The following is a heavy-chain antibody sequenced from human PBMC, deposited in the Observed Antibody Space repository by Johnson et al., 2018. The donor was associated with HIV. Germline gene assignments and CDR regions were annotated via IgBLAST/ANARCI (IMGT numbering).Heavy chain of an antibody. J-gene: IGHJ3*02. CDR3: AIHGALISGVDAFDI. CDR2: ISWNSGSI. Sequence: VQLVESGGGVVQPGGSLRLSCAASGFTFDDYAMHWVRQAPGKGLEWVSGISWNSGSIGYADSVKGRFTISRDNAKKSLYLQMNSLRAEDTAVYYCAIHGALISGVDAFDIWGQGTMVTVSS. CDR1: GFTFDDYA. D-gene: IGHD3-3*01. V-gene: IGHV3-9*01.